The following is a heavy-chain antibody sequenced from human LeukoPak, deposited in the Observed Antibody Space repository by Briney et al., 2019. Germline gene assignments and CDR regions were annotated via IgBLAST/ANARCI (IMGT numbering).Heavy chain of an antibody. CDR3: ARGYSGSYYDY. V-gene: IGHV3-48*03. J-gene: IGHJ4*02. CDR1: GFNFGDYA. Sequence: GRSLRLSCAASGFNFGDYAMTWVRQAPGKGLEWVSYISSSGSTIYYADSLKGRFTMSRDSAKNSVFLQMNSLRVEDTALYYCARGYSGSYYDYWGQGTLVSVSS. D-gene: IGHD1-26*01. CDR2: ISSSGSTI.